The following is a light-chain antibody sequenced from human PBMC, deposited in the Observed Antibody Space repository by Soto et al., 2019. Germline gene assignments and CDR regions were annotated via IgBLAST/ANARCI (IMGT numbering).Light chain of an antibody. V-gene: IGKV3-20*01. Sequence: TVLTQSPGTLSLSPGERATLSCRASQSVSSSYLAWYQQKPGQAPRLLIYGASSRATGIPDRFSGSGSGTDFTLTISRLEPEDFAVYYCQQYGSSPWTFCQGTKVDIK. CDR2: GAS. CDR1: QSVSSSY. J-gene: IGKJ1*01. CDR3: QQYGSSPWT.